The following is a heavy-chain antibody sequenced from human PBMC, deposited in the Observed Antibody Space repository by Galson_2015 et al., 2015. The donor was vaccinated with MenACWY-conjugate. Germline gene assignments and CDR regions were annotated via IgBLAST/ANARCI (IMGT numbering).Heavy chain of an antibody. Sequence: SLRLSCAASGFTVSSNYMSWVRQAPGKGLEWVSVIYSGGSTYYADSVKGRFTISRDNSKNTLYLQMNSLRAEDTAVYYCATIDTAMVIRYWGQGTLVTVSS. CDR1: GFTVSSNY. V-gene: IGHV3-53*01. CDR3: ATIDTAMVIRY. J-gene: IGHJ4*02. CDR2: IYSGGST. D-gene: IGHD5-18*01.